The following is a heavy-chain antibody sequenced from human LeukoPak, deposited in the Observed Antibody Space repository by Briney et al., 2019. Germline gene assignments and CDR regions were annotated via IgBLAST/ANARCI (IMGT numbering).Heavy chain of an antibody. J-gene: IGHJ3*02. D-gene: IGHD3-10*01. CDR1: GVTFSSYG. CDR3: AKVFTIYAFDI. V-gene: IGHV3-33*06. CDR2: IWYDGSNN. Sequence: GGSLRLYCAASGVTFSSYGMHWVRQAPRKGLEWVAVIWYDGSNNYYADSVKGRFTISRDNSKNTLYLQMNSLRAEDTAVYYCAKVFTIYAFDIWGQGTMVTASS.